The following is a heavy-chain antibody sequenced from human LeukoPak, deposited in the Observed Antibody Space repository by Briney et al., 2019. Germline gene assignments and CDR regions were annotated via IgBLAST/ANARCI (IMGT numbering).Heavy chain of an antibody. J-gene: IGHJ4*02. CDR2: ISYDGSTK. V-gene: IGHV3-30-3*01. Sequence: GESLKISCAASGFTFSNYVIHWVRQAPGKGLEWVALISYDGSTKYYADSVKGRFTISRDNSKNTVYLQMNSLRAEDTAVYYCARDPSQDDYWGQGTLVAVSS. CDR1: GFTFSNYV. CDR3: ARDPSQDDY.